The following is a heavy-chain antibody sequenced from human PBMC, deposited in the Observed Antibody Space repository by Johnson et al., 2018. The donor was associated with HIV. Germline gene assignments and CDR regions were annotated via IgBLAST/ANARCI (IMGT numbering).Heavy chain of an antibody. V-gene: IGHV3-30*02. D-gene: IGHD6-19*01. CDR1: GFTFSSYG. J-gene: IGHJ3*02. CDR2: IRNDGSNE. CDR3: ARAGGAVRVNGFDM. Sequence: VQLVESGGGVVQPGGSLRLSCAASGFTFSSYGLHWVRQAPGKGLQWVAFIRNDGSNEYYADSVKGRFTISRDNSKNTLYLQMNSLRAEDTAVYYCARAGGAVRVNGFDMWGQGTMVTVSS.